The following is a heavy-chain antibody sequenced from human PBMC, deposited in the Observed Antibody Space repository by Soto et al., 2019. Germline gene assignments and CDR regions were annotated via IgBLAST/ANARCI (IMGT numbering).Heavy chain of an antibody. V-gene: IGHV1-24*01. CDR2: FDPEDGET. D-gene: IGHD3-10*01. J-gene: IGHJ4*02. CDR3: ATDMGHYGSGSIDY. Sequence: ASVKVSCKVSGYTLTELSMHWVRQAPGKGLEWMGGFDPEDGETIYAQKFQGRVTMTEDTSTDTAYTELSSLRSEDTAVYYCATDMGHYGSGSIDYWGQGTLVTVSS. CDR1: GYTLTELS.